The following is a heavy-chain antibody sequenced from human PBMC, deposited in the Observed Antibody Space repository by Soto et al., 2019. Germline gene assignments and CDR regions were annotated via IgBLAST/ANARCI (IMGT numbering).Heavy chain of an antibody. Sequence: GGSLRPSCAGSGFSSSSYGMHWVRQAPGKGLEWVAVISYDGSNKIYTDSLQGRFTISRDNYKNTVYLQMNGLRPEDTAVYYCAKDTAGDVGIAVAGYVDCWGQGTLVTVSS. CDR1: GFSSSSYG. CDR2: ISYDGSNK. V-gene: IGHV3-30*18. J-gene: IGHJ4*02. CDR3: AKDTAGDVGIAVAGYVDC. D-gene: IGHD6-19*01.